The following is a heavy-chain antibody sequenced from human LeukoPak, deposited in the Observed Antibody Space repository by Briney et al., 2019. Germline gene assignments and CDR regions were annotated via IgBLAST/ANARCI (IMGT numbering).Heavy chain of an antibody. CDR3: ARADYYDSSGYYGAFDI. CDR1: GFTFSDYY. J-gene: IGHJ3*02. V-gene: IGHV3-11*04. D-gene: IGHD3-22*01. Sequence: GGSLRLSCAASGFTFSDYYMSWIRQAPGKALEWVSYVSCGSSTIYYADSVKGRFTVSRDIGQSSLYLHMNSLRCEDTAVYYCARADYYDSSGYYGAFDIWGQGTMVTVSS. CDR2: VSCGSSTI.